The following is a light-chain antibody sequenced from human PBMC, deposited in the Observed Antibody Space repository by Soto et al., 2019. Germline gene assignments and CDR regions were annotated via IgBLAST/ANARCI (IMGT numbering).Light chain of an antibody. CDR2: GAS. CDR1: QSVSSSY. CDR3: QKYRSSLFT. Sequence: EIVLTQSPGTLSLSPGERATLSCRASQSVSSSYLAWYQQKPGQAPRLLIYGASSRATGIPDRFSGSRYGKDFTLTISRLEPEDFAVYYCQKYRSSLFTFGRGNNVDIK. J-gene: IGKJ3*01. V-gene: IGKV3-20*01.